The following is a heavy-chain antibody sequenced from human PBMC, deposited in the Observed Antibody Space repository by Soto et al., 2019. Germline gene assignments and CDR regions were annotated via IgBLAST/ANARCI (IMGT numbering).Heavy chain of an antibody. CDR1: GFTFSSYW. D-gene: IGHD2-15*01. CDR3: ARDGIVYCSGGSCYSVVSFYYYGMDV. J-gene: IGHJ6*02. Sequence: GGSLRLSCAASGFTFSSYWMHWVRQAPGKGLVWVSRINSDGSSTSYADSVKGRFTISRDNAKNTLYLQMNSLRAEDTAVYYCARDGIVYCSGGSCYSVVSFYYYGMDVWGQGTTVTVSS. CDR2: INSDGSST. V-gene: IGHV3-74*01.